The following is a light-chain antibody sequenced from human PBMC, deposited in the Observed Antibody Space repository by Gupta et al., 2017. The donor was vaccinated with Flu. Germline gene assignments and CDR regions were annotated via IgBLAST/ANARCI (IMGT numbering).Light chain of an antibody. V-gene: IGLV3-9*01. CDR1: NIGSKN. Sequence: LGQTTRITCGGNNIGSKNVHWYQQKPGQAPVLVIYRDSNRPSGIPERFSGSNSGNTATLTISRAQAGDEADYYCQVWDSSTVVFGGGTKLTVL. J-gene: IGLJ2*01. CDR3: QVWDSSTVV. CDR2: RDS.